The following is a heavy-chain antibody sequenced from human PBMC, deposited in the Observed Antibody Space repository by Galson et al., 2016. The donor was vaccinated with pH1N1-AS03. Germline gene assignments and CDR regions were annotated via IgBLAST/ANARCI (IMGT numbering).Heavy chain of an antibody. Sequence: QSGAEVKKPGESLRISCEASGYSFTRYWITWVRQMSGKGLEWMGKIDPDDSYTTSNPAFQGHVTISVDKSITTAYLQWSSLKASDTAKYYCAGHPLMGSNWYVDWGQGTLVTVSS. D-gene: IGHD6-13*01. CDR1: GYSFTRYW. V-gene: IGHV5-10-1*01. CDR2: IDPDDSYT. J-gene: IGHJ4*02. CDR3: AGHPLMGSNWYVD.